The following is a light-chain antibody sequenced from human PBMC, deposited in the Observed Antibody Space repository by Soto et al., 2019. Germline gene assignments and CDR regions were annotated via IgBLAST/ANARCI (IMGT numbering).Light chain of an antibody. CDR2: DAS. Sequence: ELVLTQAPATPSLSPGERATLSCMASQRVSSYFALYQQQPGQAPRLLIYDASNRATGTPARFSGSGSGTDFTPTIRSLEPKGFAVYYLQEGSKWPHCTYGQGTKVQI. CDR1: QRVSSY. V-gene: IGKV3-11*01. CDR3: QEGSKWPHCT. J-gene: IGKJ1*01.